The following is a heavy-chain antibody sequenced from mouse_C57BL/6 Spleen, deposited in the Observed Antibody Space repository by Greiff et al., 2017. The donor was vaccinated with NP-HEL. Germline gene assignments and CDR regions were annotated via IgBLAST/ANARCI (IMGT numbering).Heavy chain of an antibody. CDR3: ARSGGLRGGYFDY. CDR1: GYAFSSYW. V-gene: IGHV1-80*01. D-gene: IGHD2-4*01. J-gene: IGHJ2*01. CDR2: IYPGDGDT. Sequence: VQLQQSGAELVKPGASVKISCKASGYAFSSYWMNWVKQRPGKGLEWIGQIYPGDGDTNYNGKFKGKATLTADKSSSTAYMQLSSLTSEDAAVYFCARSGGLRGGYFDYWGQGTTLTVSS.